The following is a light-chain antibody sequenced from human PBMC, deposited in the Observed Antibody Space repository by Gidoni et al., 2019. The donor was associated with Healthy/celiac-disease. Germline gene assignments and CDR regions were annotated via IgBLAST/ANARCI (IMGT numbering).Light chain of an antibody. CDR2: GAS. J-gene: IGKJ2*01. Sequence: EIVMTQSPATRSVSTGDRATLSCRASQSVSSNLAWYQQKPGQAPRLLIYGASTRATGIPARFSGSGSGTEFTLTISSLQYEDVAVYYCQQYNNWTPYTFGQGTKLEIK. CDR3: QQYNNWTPYT. CDR1: QSVSSN. V-gene: IGKV3-15*01.